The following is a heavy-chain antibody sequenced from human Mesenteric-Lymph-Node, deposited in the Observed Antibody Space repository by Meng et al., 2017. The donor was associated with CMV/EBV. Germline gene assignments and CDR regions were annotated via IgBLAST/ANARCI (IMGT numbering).Heavy chain of an antibody. V-gene: IGHV3-33*06. J-gene: IGHJ4*02. D-gene: IGHD3-10*01. CDR1: GFTFSSYG. Sequence: GESLKISCAASGFTFSSYGMHWVRQAPGKGLEWVAVIWFDGSNKYYADSVKGRFTISRDNFKNTLYLQMNSLRAEDTAVYYCAKVHAGSALDYWGQGTLVTVSS. CDR2: IWFDGSNK. CDR3: AKVHAGSALDY.